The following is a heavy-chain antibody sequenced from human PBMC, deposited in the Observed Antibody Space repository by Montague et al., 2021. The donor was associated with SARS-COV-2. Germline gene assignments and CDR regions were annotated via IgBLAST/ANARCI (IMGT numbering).Heavy chain of an antibody. CDR1: GGSISRYF. CDR2: VHDIEST. D-gene: IGHD3-16*01. Sequence: SETLSLTCTVSGGSISRYFWNWIRQTPGKGLEWMGYVHDIESTIYNPSLQSRITILLDTPKNQFSLRLNAVTAADTAVYYCARVTLGGRGGRTRQYDGLDSWGQGILVTVSS. V-gene: IGHV4-59*01. CDR3: ARVTLGGRGGRTRQYDGLDS. J-gene: IGHJ4*02.